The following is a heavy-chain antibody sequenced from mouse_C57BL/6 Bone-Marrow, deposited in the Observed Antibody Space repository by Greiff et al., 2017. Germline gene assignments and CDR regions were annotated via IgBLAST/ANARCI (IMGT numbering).Heavy chain of an antibody. J-gene: IGHJ1*03. CDR1: GYTFTSYD. D-gene: IGHD1-1*01. V-gene: IGHV1-85*01. CDR3: AVDYGSSYWYFDV. Sequence: QVQLQQSGPELVKPGASVKLSCKASGYTFTSYDINWVKQRPGQGLEWIGWIYPRDGSTNYNEKFKGKATLTVDTSSSTAYMERHSLTSEDSAVYFCAVDYGSSYWYFDVWGTGTTVTVSS. CDR2: IYPRDGST.